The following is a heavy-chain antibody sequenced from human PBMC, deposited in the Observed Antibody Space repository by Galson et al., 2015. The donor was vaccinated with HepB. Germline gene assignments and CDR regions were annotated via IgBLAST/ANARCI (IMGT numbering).Heavy chain of an antibody. CDR1: GFSFTNAW. CDR3: NTDLGSAWYEYHFDY. CDR2: IKSKTVGGGAA. D-gene: IGHD6-13*01. J-gene: IGHJ4*02. V-gene: IGHV3-15*01. Sequence: SLRLSCAASGFSFTNAWMSWVRQAPGKGLEWVGRIKSKTVGGGAAEHAAPVKGRFIISRDDSKNTLYLQMNSLKTEDTAVYFCNTDLGSAWYEYHFDYWGQGTLVTVSS.